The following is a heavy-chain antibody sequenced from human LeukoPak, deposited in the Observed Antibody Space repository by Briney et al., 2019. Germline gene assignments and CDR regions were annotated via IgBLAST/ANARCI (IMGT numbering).Heavy chain of an antibody. D-gene: IGHD4-17*01. V-gene: IGHV1-18*01. Sequence: GASVKVSCKASGYTFTSYGISWVRQAPGQGLEWMGCISAYNGNTNYAQKLQGRVTMTTDTSTSTAYMELRSLRSDDTAVYYCARVRLATVTTGWFDPWGQGTLVTVSS. J-gene: IGHJ5*02. CDR1: GYTFTSYG. CDR2: ISAYNGNT. CDR3: ARVRLATVTTGWFDP.